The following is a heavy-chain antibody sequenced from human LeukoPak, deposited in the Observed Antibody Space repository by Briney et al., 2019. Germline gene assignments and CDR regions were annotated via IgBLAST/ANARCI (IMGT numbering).Heavy chain of an antibody. V-gene: IGHV3-11*04. J-gene: IGHJ5*01. CDR3: TRDPRHFDS. CDR1: GFTFSDYY. CDR2: ISSSGSTI. D-gene: IGHD6-6*01. Sequence: GGSLRLSCAASGFTFSDYYMSWIRQAPGKGLEWVSYISSSGSTIHYADSVKGRFTISRDNAKNSLYLQMSSLRVEDTAVYYCTRDPRHFDSCGQGTLVTVSS.